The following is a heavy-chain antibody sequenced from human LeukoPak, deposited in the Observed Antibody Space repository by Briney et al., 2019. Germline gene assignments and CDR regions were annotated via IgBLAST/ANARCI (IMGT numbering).Heavy chain of an antibody. J-gene: IGHJ5*02. CDR1: GGSISSGSYY. CDR3: ARGYGGSHSWFDP. Sequence: SETLSLTCTVSGGSISSGSYYWSWIRQPAGKGLEWIGRIYTSGSTNYNPSLKSRVTISVDTSKNQFSLKLSSVTAADTAVYYCARGYGGSHSWFDPWGQGTLVTVSS. D-gene: IGHD1-26*01. CDR2: IYTSGST. V-gene: IGHV4-61*02.